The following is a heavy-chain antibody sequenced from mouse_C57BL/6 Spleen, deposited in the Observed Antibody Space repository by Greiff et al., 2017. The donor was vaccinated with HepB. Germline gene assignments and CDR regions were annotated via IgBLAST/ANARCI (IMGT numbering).Heavy chain of an antibody. CDR3: ARGRWLLSFAY. D-gene: IGHD2-3*01. V-gene: IGHV5-17*01. J-gene: IGHJ3*01. CDR1: GFTFSDYG. Sequence: EVQVVESGGGLVKPGGSLKLSCAASGFTFSDYGMHWVRQAPEKGLEWVAYISSGSSTIYYADTVKGRFTISRDNAKNTLFLQMTSLRSEDTAMYYCARGRWLLSFAYWGQGTLVTVSA. CDR2: ISSGSSTI.